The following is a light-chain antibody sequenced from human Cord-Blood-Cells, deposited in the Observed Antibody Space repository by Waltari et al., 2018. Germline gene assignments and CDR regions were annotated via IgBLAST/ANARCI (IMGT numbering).Light chain of an antibody. V-gene: IGLV1-40*01. CDR3: QSYDSSLSGWV. Sequence: QPVLTPPPSVSGAPGHRVTIPCTGSSSNIGAGSAVHRSLQLPGTAPKLLIYGNSNRPSGVPDRFSGSKSGTSASLAITGLQAEDEADYYCQSYDSSLSGWVFGGGTKLTVL. CDR1: SSNIGAGSA. J-gene: IGLJ3*02. CDR2: GNS.